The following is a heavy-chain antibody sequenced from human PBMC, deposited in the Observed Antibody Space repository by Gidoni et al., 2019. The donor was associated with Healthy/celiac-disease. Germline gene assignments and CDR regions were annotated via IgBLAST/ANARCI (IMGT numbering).Heavy chain of an antibody. D-gene: IGHD3-3*01. J-gene: IGHJ5*02. CDR3: ARVGDYDFWSGYFPWWFDP. Sequence: QVQLLESGPGLVKPSETLSLTCSVSTYYISISSGYYWGWIRPPPGKGLEWLGSIYHSGNTYYNPSLKRRVTISVDTSQNQFSLKLSSVTAADTAVYYCARVGDYDFWSGYFPWWFDPWGQGTLVTVSS. CDR2: IYHSGNT. V-gene: IGHV4-38-2*02. CDR1: TYYISISSGYY.